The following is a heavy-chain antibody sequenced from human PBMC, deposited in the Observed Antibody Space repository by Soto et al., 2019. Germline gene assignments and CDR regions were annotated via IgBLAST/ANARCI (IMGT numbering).Heavy chain of an antibody. Sequence: GASVKVSCKASGYTFTSYGISWVRQAPGQGLEWMGWISAYNGNTNYAQKLQGRVTMTTDTSTSTAYMKLRSLRSDDTAVYYCASSDAGQLRHDPPPYYYYGMDVWGQGTTVTVSS. D-gene: IGHD1-1*01. J-gene: IGHJ6*02. V-gene: IGHV1-18*01. CDR3: ASSDAGQLRHDPPPYYYYGMDV. CDR2: ISAYNGNT. CDR1: GYTFTSYG.